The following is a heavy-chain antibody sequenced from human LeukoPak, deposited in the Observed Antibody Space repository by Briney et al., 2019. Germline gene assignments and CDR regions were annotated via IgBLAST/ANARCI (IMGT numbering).Heavy chain of an antibody. D-gene: IGHD6-13*01. V-gene: IGHV4-34*01. J-gene: IGHJ4*02. CDR2: INHSGST. Sequence: SETLSLTCAVYGGSFSGYYWSWIRQPPGKGLEWIGEINHSGSTNYNPSLKSRVTISVDTSKNQFSLKLSSVTAADTAVYYCARAAKYSRLDYWGQGTLVTVSS. CDR1: GGSFSGYY. CDR3: ARAAKYSRLDY.